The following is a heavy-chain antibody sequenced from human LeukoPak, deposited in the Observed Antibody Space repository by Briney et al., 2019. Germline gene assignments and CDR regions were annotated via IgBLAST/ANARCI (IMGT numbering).Heavy chain of an antibody. V-gene: IGHV5-51*01. CDR2: IYPSDSDI. J-gene: IGHJ4*02. Sequence: GESLKISCKASGYSFTRYWIAWVRQMPGKGLEWMGIIYPSDSDIRYSPSFQGQVTISAAKSINTAYLQWSSLKASDTATYYCARLGDAYSPVYWGQGTLVTVSS. D-gene: IGHD5-24*01. CDR1: GYSFTRYW. CDR3: ARLGDAYSPVY.